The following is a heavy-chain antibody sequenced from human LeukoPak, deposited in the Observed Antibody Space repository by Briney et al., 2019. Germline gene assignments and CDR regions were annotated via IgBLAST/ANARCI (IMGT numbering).Heavy chain of an antibody. Sequence: RGESLQISCEGSGYIFTIYGIGWVRQMPGKGLEWMGIIYPGDSDTRYSPSFQGQVTISADKSISTAYLQWSSLKASDTAMYYCARLLPSFSDSSGYYYTWYDPWGQGTLVTVSS. CDR1: GYIFTIYG. CDR2: IYPGDSDT. CDR3: ARLLPSFSDSSGYYYTWYDP. J-gene: IGHJ5*02. V-gene: IGHV5-51*01. D-gene: IGHD3-22*01.